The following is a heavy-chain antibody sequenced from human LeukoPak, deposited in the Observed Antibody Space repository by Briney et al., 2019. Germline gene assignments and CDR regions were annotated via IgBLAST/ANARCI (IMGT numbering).Heavy chain of an antibody. CDR3: ARDFWNFYDSSGYYRDFDS. CDR2: IGSYEGDT. V-gene: IGHV1-18*01. D-gene: IGHD3-22*01. CDR1: TSH. J-gene: IGHJ5*01. Sequence: ASVKVSCKATSHISWVRQAPGQGLEWMGWIGSYEGDTYYAQKFQGRVTVATDTSTNTAYMELRSLRADDTAVYYCARDFWNFYDSSGYYRDFDSWGQGTLVTVSS.